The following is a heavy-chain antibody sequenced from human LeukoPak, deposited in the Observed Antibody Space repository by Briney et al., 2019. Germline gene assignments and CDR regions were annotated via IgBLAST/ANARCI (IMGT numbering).Heavy chain of an antibody. J-gene: IGHJ3*02. CDR3: ARVFRASNDAFDM. D-gene: IGHD4/OR15-4a*01. CDR2: IGSSSTSAR. V-gene: IGHV3-48*01. Sequence: GGSLRLSCSASGFSLSSYAMNWVRLAPGKGLEWVSYIGSSSTSARYYADSVKGRFTVSRDNAKNSLYLQMNSLRTEDTAVYFCARVFRASNDAFDMWGQGTMVTVSS. CDR1: GFSLSSYA.